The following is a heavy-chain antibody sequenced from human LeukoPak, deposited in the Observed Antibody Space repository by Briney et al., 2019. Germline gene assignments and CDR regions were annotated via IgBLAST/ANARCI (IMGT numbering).Heavy chain of an antibody. CDR2: IWYDGSNK. V-gene: IGHV3-33*06. CDR3: AEGSDYYYYMDV. CDR1: GFTFSSYG. Sequence: GGSLRLSCAASGFTFSSYGMHWVRQAPGKGLEWVAVIWYDGSNKYYADSVKGRFTISRDNSKNTLYLQMNSLRAEDTAVYYCAEGSDYYYYMDVWGKGTTVTVSS. J-gene: IGHJ6*03.